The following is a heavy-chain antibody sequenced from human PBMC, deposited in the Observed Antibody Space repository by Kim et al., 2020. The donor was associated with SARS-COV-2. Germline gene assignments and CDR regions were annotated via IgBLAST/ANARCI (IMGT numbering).Heavy chain of an antibody. CDR1: GLNFNYYG. CDR3: AKRGGVFDFSSSSYIDY. CDR2: ISYEGSKK. D-gene: IGHD3-3*01. J-gene: IGHJ4*01. V-gene: IGHV3-30*18. Sequence: GGSLRLSCVVSGLNFNYYGMHWVRQAPGKGLEWVAGISYEGSKKFYADSLMGRFTISRDSSKNTLYLQMDSLISEDRAVYYCAKRGGVFDFSSSSYIDY.